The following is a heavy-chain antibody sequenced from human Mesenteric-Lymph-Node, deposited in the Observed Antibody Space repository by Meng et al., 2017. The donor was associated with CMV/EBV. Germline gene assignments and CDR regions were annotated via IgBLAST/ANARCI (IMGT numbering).Heavy chain of an antibody. CDR1: GFTFSSYA. D-gene: IGHD3-22*01. J-gene: IGHJ4*02. CDR3: ASQSPLPSSAVY. CDR2: ISSSSSYI. V-gene: IGHV3-21*01. Sequence: LKISCAASGFTFSSYAMSWVRQAPGKGLEWVSSISSSSSYIYYADSVKGRFTISRDNAKNSLYLQMNSLRAEDTAVYYCASQSPLPSSAVYWGQGTLVTVSS.